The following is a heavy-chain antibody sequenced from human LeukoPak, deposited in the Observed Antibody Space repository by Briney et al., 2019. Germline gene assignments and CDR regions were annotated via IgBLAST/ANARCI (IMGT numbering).Heavy chain of an antibody. V-gene: IGHV4-39*01. J-gene: IGHJ4*02. D-gene: IGHD6-13*01. CDR1: GGSISSSSYC. Sequence: PSETLSLTCTVSGGSISSSSYCWGWIRQPPGKGLEWIGSIYYSGSTYYNPSLKSRVTISVDTSKNQFSLKLSSVTAADTAVYYCARYPVAAAGTPHWGQGTLVTVSS. CDR3: ARYPVAAAGTPH. CDR2: IYYSGST.